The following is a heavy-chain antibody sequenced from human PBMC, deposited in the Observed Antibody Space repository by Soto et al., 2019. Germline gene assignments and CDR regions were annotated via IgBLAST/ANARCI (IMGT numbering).Heavy chain of an antibody. V-gene: IGHV1-58*01. CDR2: IVVGSGNT. D-gene: IGHD6-19*01. CDR1: GFTFTSSA. CDR3: AADLRRVGEQWLVFDY. Sequence: SVKVSCKASGFTFTSSAVQWVRQARGQRLEWIGWIVVGSGNTNYAQKFQERVTITRDTSTSTAYMELSSLRSEDTAVYYCAADLRRVGEQWLVFDYWGQGTLVTVSS. J-gene: IGHJ4*02.